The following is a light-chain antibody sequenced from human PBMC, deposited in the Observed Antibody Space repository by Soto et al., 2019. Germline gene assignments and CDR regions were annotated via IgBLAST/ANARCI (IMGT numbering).Light chain of an antibody. CDR1: QSISSY. CDR3: QQSYSTPRT. CDR2: AAS. V-gene: IGKV1-39*01. J-gene: IGKJ1*01. Sequence: EIQMTQSPSSLSASVGDRVTITCRASQSISSYLNWYQQKPGKAPKLLIYAASNLQSGVPSRFSGSGSGTDFTLTVSSLQPEDFATYYCQQSYSTPRTFGQGTKVEIK.